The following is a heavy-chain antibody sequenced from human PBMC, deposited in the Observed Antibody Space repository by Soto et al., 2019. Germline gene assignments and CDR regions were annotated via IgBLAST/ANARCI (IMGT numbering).Heavy chain of an antibody. Sequence: SETLSLTCAVYGGSFSGYYWSWIRQPPGKGLEWIGEINHSGSTNYNPSLKSRVTISVDTSKNQFSLKLSSVTAADTAVYYCARGSASGYGSGSYSYWGQGTLATVSA. CDR3: ARGSASGYGSGSYSY. J-gene: IGHJ4*02. CDR2: INHSGST. V-gene: IGHV4-34*01. CDR1: GGSFSGYY. D-gene: IGHD3-10*01.